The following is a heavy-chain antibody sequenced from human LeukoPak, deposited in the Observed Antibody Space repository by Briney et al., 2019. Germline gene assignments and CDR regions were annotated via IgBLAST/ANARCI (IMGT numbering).Heavy chain of an antibody. CDR3: ARQVSHAFDV. V-gene: IGHV4-39*01. J-gene: IGHJ3*01. CDR2: IYYSGTT. Sequence: SETLSLTCSVSGRSIPASSATYAWGWVRQPPGKGLEWIGSIYYSGTTYYNPSLKSRVTISLDTSKNEFSLKLSSVTAADTSVYYCARQVSHAFDVWGQGTMVVGSS. D-gene: IGHD3-10*01. CDR1: GRSIPASSATYA.